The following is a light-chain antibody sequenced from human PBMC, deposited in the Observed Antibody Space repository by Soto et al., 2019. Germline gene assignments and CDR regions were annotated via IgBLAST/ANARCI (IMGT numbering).Light chain of an antibody. Sequence: EIVMTQSPGTLFVSPGERATLSCRASQSVSSNLAWFQQKPGQAPSLLIYDASFRATGVSVRFSGSGSGTEFTLIINSLQPEDSAVYYCQQYGSSLGVTFGGGTKVDIK. CDR3: QQYGSSLGVT. J-gene: IGKJ4*01. V-gene: IGKV3-15*01. CDR2: DAS. CDR1: QSVSSN.